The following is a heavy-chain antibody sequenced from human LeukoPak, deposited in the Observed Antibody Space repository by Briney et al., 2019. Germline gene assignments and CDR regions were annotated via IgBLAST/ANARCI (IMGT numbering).Heavy chain of an antibody. D-gene: IGHD6-6*01. CDR3: ARGRKYSSSFDYYYGMDV. J-gene: IGHJ6*02. CDR2: IIPILGIA. V-gene: IGHV1-69*04. Sequence: ASVKVSCKASGGTFSSYAISLVRQATGQGLEWMGRIIPILGIANYAQKFQGRVTITADKSTSTAYMELSSLRSEDTAVYYCARGRKYSSSFDYYYGMDVWGQGTTVTVSS. CDR1: GGTFSSYA.